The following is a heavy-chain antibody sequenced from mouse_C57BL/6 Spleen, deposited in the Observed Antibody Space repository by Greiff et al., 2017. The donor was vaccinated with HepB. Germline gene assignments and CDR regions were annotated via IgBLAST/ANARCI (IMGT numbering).Heavy chain of an antibody. CDR2: IWSDGST. J-gene: IGHJ4*01. Sequence: QVQLKESGPGLVAPSQRLSITCTVSGFSLTSYGVHWVRQPPGKGLEWLVVIWSDGSTTYNSALNSRLSIRKDNSKSQVFLKMNSLQTDDTAMYYCARHSRDGSDAMDYWGQGTSVTVSS. CDR3: ARHSRDGSDAMDY. CDR1: GFSLTSYG. D-gene: IGHD2-3*01. V-gene: IGHV2-6-1*01.